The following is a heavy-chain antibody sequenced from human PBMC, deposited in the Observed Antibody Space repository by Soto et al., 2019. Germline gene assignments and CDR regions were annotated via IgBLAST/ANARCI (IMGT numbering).Heavy chain of an antibody. D-gene: IGHD5-12*01. J-gene: IGHJ6*02. CDR2: IFPGDAET. CDR3: ATPGGFGMDV. CDR1: GCNFATHW. Sequence: PXESLKIYCQGSGCNFATHWIGWVRHKAGKGLEWMGIIFPGDAETRYSPSFQGHITISADKSISIAYLRWSSLKASDTGMYYCATPGGFGMDVWGQGTTVTVSS. V-gene: IGHV5-51*01.